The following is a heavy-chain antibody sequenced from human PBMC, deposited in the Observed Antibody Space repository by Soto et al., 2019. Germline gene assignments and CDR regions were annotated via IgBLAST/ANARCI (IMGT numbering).Heavy chain of an antibody. CDR2: INHSGST. J-gene: IGHJ5*02. CDR3: AGRLSSSSTSNWFDP. Sequence: KPSETLSLTCAVYGGSFSGYYWSWIRQPPGKGLEWIGEINHSGSTNYNPSLKSRVTISVDTSKNQFSLKLSSVTAADTAVYYCAGRLSSSSTSNWFDPWGQGTLVTVSS. D-gene: IGHD6-13*01. CDR1: GGSFSGYY. V-gene: IGHV4-34*01.